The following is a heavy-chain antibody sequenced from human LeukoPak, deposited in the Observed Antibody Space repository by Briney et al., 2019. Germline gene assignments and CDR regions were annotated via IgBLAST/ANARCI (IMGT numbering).Heavy chain of an antibody. CDR3: AKDSFGLYYDSFDY. V-gene: IGHV3-23*01. CDR2: ISGSGGST. CDR1: GFTFSSYA. J-gene: IGHJ4*02. Sequence: PGGSLRLSCAASGFTFSSYAMSWVRQAPVKELEWVSAISGSGGSTYYADSVKGRFTISRDNSKNTLYRQMNSLRAEDTAVYYCAKDSFGLYYDSFDYWGQGTLVTVSS. D-gene: IGHD3-3*01.